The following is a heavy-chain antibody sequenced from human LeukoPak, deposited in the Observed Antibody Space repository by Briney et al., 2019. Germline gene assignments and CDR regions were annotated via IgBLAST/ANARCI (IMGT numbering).Heavy chain of an antibody. Sequence: SVTVSCTSSGGTFSSYAISWVRQGPGPGLEWMGRIIPTLGIANYAQKFQGRVTITADKSTSTSYMELSSLRSEDTAVYYCARDRGVTTLWDWGQGTLVTVSS. D-gene: IGHD4-17*01. J-gene: IGHJ4*02. CDR1: GGTFSSYA. CDR3: ARDRGVTTLWD. V-gene: IGHV1-69*04. CDR2: IIPTLGIA.